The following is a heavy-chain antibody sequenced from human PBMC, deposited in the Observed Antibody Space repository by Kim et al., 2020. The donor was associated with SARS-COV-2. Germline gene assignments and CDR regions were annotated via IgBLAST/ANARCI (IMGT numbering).Heavy chain of an antibody. CDR3: ARENCSDSTCYY. CDR1: GFAFSSFN. V-gene: IGHV3-21*01. J-gene: IGHJ4*02. D-gene: IGHD2-15*01. Sequence: GGSLRLTCAASGFAFSSFNMNWVRQAPGKGLEWVSSISTSSYRFYADSVKGRFTISRDNAQNLLYLQMNSLRAEDTAIYYCARENCSDSTCYYWGQGALVTVTS. CDR2: ISTSSYR.